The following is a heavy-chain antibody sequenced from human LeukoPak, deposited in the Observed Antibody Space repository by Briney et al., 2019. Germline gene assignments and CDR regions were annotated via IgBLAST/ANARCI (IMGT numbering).Heavy chain of an antibody. CDR2: IKQDGSAK. CDR3: ARGDYYDSSGYYVDAFDI. J-gene: IGHJ3*02. Sequence: PGGSLRLSCAASGFTFSSYWMSWVRQAPGKGLEWVANIKQDGSAKYYVDSVKGRFTISRDNAKNSLYLQINSLRVEDTAAYYCARGDYYDSSGYYVDAFDIWGQGTMVTVSS. D-gene: IGHD3-22*01. CDR1: GFTFSSYW. V-gene: IGHV3-7*05.